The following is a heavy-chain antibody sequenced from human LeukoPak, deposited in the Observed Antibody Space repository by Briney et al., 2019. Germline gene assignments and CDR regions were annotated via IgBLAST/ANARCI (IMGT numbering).Heavy chain of an antibody. CDR2: ISSSSSTI. D-gene: IGHD3-22*01. J-gene: IGHJ4*02. CDR1: GFTFSSYS. CDR3: ARSSYDSTPGHFDY. V-gene: IGHV3-48*04. Sequence: PGGSLRLPCAASGFTFSSYSMNWVRQAPGKGLEWVSYISSSSSTIYYADSVKGRFTISRDNAKNSLYLQMNSLRAEDTAVYYCARSSYDSTPGHFDYWGQGTLVTVSS.